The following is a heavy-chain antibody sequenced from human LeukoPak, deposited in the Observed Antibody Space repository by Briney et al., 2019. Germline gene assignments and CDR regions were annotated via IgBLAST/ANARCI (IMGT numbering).Heavy chain of an antibody. Sequence: GGSLRLSCAASGFIFSDYGMHWVRQAPGKGLEWVAVISYDGSNKHYADSVKGRFTISRDNSKNTLFLQMNSLRAEDTAVYYCAKIPEGGTAGTYFDYWGQGTLVTVSS. CDR1: GFIFSDYG. CDR3: AKIPEGGTAGTYFDY. V-gene: IGHV3-30*18. CDR2: ISYDGSNK. D-gene: IGHD1-26*01. J-gene: IGHJ4*02.